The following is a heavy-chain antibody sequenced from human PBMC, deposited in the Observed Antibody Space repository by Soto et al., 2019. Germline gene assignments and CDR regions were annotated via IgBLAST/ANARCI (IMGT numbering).Heavy chain of an antibody. Sequence: GESLKISCKGSGYNFANYWIGWVRQMPGKGLEWMGMIFPGDSDTKKSPSLQGQITMSVDKSNSSAYLQWRSLKASDTAMYYCAEGYDTGLDAFDIWGQGTMVTVSS. D-gene: IGHD3-22*01. V-gene: IGHV5-51*01. CDR3: AEGYDTGLDAFDI. CDR2: IFPGDSDT. CDR1: GYNFANYW. J-gene: IGHJ3*02.